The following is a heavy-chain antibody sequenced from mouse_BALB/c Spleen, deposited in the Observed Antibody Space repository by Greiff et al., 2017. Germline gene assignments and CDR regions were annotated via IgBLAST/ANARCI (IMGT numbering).Heavy chain of an antibody. J-gene: IGHJ4*01. CDR2: IYPGNVNT. V-gene: IGHV1S56*01. D-gene: IGHD2-14*01. CDR1: GYTFTSYY. Sequence: QVHVKQSGPELVKPGASVRISCKASGYTFTSYYIHWVKQRPGQGLEWIGWIYPGNVNTKYNEKFKGKATLTADKSSSTAYMQLSSLTSEDSAVYFCARGGRYDDYAMDYWGQGTSVTVSS. CDR3: ARGGRYDDYAMDY.